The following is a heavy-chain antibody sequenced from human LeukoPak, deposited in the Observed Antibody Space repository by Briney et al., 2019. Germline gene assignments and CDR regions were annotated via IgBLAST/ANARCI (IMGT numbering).Heavy chain of an antibody. CDR1: GGSFRGYY. Sequence: SETLSLTCAVYGGSFRGYYWSWIRQPPGKALEWIGEISHTGSTSHNPSLKSRVTISIDTSKNQFSLTLRSVSAADTAVYYCARPIDCSATTCSSPFAYWGQGSLVTVSA. CDR3: ARPIDCSATTCSSPFAY. CDR2: ISHTGST. D-gene: IGHD2-2*01. J-gene: IGHJ4*02. V-gene: IGHV4-34*01.